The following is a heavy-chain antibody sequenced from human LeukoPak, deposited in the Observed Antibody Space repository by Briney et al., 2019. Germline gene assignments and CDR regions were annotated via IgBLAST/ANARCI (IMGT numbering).Heavy chain of an antibody. V-gene: IGHV1-2*02. D-gene: IGHD6-19*01. J-gene: IGHJ6*02. CDR1: GYTFTGYY. Sequence: ASVKVSCKASGYTFTGYYMHWVRQAPGQGLGWMGWINPNSGGTNYAQKFQGRVTMTRDTSISTAYMELSRLRSDDTAVYYCARAPGGIAVAGQTTYYYYGMDVWGQGTTVTVSS. CDR2: INPNSGGT. CDR3: ARAPGGIAVAGQTTYYYYGMDV.